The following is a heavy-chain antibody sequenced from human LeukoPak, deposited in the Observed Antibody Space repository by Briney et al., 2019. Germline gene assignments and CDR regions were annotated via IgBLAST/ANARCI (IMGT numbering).Heavy chain of an antibody. J-gene: IGHJ3*02. CDR1: GFTVSSNY. CDR2: IYSGGST. V-gene: IGHV3-66*01. D-gene: IGHD6-13*01. CDR3: ARDASLPSIAAAGHDAFDI. Sequence: GGSLRLSCAASGFTVSSNYMSWVRQAPGKGLEWVSVIYSGGSTYYADSVKGRFTISRDNSKNTLYLQMNSLRAEDTAVYYCARDASLPSIAAAGHDAFDIWGQGTMVTVSS.